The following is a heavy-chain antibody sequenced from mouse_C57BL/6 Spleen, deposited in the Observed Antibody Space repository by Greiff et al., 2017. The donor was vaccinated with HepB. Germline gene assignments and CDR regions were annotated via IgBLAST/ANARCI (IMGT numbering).Heavy chain of an antibody. CDR1: GYSFTSYY. CDR2: IYPGSGNT. Sequence: QVQLKESGPELVKPGASVKISCKASGYSFTSYYIHWVKQRPGQGLEWIGWIYPGSGNTKYNEKFKGKATLTADTSSSTAYMQLSSLTSEDSAVYYCASPYDYDKGDYWGQGTTLTVSS. V-gene: IGHV1-66*01. J-gene: IGHJ2*01. CDR3: ASPYDYDKGDY. D-gene: IGHD2-4*01.